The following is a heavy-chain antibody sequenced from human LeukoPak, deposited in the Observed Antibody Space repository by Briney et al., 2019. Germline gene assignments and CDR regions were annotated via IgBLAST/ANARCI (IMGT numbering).Heavy chain of an antibody. CDR2: ISPGDSDI. CDR3: ARRLGSSTWRFFDY. D-gene: IGHD6-13*01. J-gene: IGHJ4*02. CDR1: GYSFTSYW. Sequence: GASLKISCKGSGYSFTSYWIGWVRQMPGKGLEWMGIISPGDSDIRYSPSFQGQVTISADKSISNAYLQWSSLKASDTAVYYCARRLGSSTWRFFDYWGQGTLVTVSS. V-gene: IGHV5-51*01.